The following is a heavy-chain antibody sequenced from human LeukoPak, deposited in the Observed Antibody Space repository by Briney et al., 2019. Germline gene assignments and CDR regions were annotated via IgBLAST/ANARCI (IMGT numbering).Heavy chain of an antibody. J-gene: IGHJ5*02. CDR3: ARVGDRYYDIWTGYEWFDP. CDR1: GGSISSYY. Sequence: SETLSLTCTVSGGSISSYYWSWIRQPPGKGLEWIGYIYYSGSTNYNPSLKSRVTISVDTSKNQFSLKLSSVTAADTAVYYCARVGDRYYDIWTGYEWFDPWGQGTLVTVSS. V-gene: IGHV4-59*01. CDR2: IYYSGST. D-gene: IGHD3-9*01.